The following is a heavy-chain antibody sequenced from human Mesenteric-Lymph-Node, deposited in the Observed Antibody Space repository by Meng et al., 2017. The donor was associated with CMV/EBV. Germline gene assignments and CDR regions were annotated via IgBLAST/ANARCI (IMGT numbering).Heavy chain of an antibody. Sequence: GESLKISCAASGFTFSSYAMSWVRQAPGKGLEWVSAISGNGGSTYYADSVKGRFTISRDNSKNTLYLQMNSLRAEDTAVYYCARGLYSSSWYDYYYYGMDVWGQGTTVTVSS. CDR2: ISGNGGST. J-gene: IGHJ6*02. D-gene: IGHD6-13*01. V-gene: IGHV3-23*01. CDR3: ARGLYSSSWYDYYYYGMDV. CDR1: GFTFSSYA.